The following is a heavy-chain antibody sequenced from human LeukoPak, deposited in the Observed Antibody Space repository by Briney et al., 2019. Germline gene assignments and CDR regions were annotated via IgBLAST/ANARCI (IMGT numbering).Heavy chain of an antibody. J-gene: IGHJ2*01. CDR3: ARGITIFGVVMRGWYFDL. CDR2: INPNSGGT. CDR1: GYTFTGYY. Sequence: GASVKVSCKASGYTFTGYYMHWVRQAPGQGLEWMGWINPNSGGTNYAQKFQGRVTMTRDTSISTAYMELSRLRSDDTAVYYCARGITIFGVVMRGWYFDLWGRGTLDTVSS. V-gene: IGHV1-2*02. D-gene: IGHD3-3*01.